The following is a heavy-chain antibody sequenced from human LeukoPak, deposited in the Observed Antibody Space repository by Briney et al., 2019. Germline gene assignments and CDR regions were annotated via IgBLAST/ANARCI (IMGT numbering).Heavy chain of an antibody. V-gene: IGHV4-34*01. CDR3: ARGRIAKIVVVHSFHYGMDV. CDR2: INDYTGNT. CDR1: GGSFNRFA. J-gene: IGHJ6*02. D-gene: IGHD3-22*01. Sequence: SETLSLTCAVYGGSFNRFAWNWVRQSPGKGLEWIGEINDYTGNTNYNPSLNSRVSISLEKSKNQFSLELRSVTAADTAVYYCARGRIAKIVVVHSFHYGMDVWGQGTTVTVSS.